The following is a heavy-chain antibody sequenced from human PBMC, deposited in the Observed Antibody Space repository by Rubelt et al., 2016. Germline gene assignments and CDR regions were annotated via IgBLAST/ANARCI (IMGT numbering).Heavy chain of an antibody. CDR3: ARQNRYYYYGMDV. CDR1: GGSISSHYY. Sequence: QLQLQESGPGLVKPSETLSLTCTVSGGSISSHYYWGWIRQPPGTGLEWIGSFSYSGSTSYDPSLKSRVTISTDTSKTPSSLRLSSWTAADTAVYFCARQNRYYYYGMDVWGQGTTVTVSS. J-gene: IGHJ6*02. V-gene: IGHV4-39*01. CDR2: FSYSGST.